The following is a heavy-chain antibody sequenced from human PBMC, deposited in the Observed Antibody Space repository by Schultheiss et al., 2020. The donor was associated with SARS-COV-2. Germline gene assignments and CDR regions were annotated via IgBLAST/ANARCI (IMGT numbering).Heavy chain of an antibody. V-gene: IGHV1-18*01. J-gene: IGHJ4*02. CDR2: ISAYNGNT. D-gene: IGHD5-18*01. CDR3: AFVARQFMGTHFDY. Sequence: VKVSCKASGYTFTSYGISWVRQAPGQGLEWMGWISAYNGNTNYAQKFQGRVTMTRDTSISTAYMELRSLRSDDTAVYYCAFVARQFMGTHFDYWGQGTLVTVSS. CDR1: GYTFTSYG.